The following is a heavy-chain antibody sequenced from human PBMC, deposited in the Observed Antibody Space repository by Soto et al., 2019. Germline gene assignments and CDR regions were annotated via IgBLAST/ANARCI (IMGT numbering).Heavy chain of an antibody. D-gene: IGHD6-13*01. CDR3: ARHRRISSWFDY. V-gene: IGHV4-61*01. CDR2: IYFSGAT. J-gene: IGHJ5*01. CDR1: GGSVSSGTYY. Sequence: QVHLQESGPGLVKPSETLSLTCTVSGGSVSSGTYYWSWIRQPPGKGLEWIGYIYFSGATNNNPSLYSRVAMSIDTSKNQSSLTLRSVTAADTAVYYCARHRRISSWFDYWGQGSLVTVSS.